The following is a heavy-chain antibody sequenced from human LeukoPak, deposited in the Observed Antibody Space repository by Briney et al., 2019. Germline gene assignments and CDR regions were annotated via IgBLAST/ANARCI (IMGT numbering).Heavy chain of an antibody. CDR2: INTNTGNP. Sequence: GASVKVSYKASGYTFTSYGMNWVRQAPGQRLEWMGWINTNTGNPTYAQGFTGRFVFSLDTSVSTAYLQISSLKAEDTAVYYCARGEGETAMVTNFDYWGQGTLVTVSS. CDR1: GYTFTSYG. D-gene: IGHD5-18*01. J-gene: IGHJ4*02. V-gene: IGHV7-4-1*02. CDR3: ARGEGETAMVTNFDY.